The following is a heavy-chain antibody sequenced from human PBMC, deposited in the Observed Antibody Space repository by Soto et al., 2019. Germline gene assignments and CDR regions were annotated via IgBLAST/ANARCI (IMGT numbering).Heavy chain of an antibody. J-gene: IGHJ6*02. V-gene: IGHV1-2*02. D-gene: IGHD6-19*01. CDR2: INPNSGGT. Sequence: ASVNVSCKASGYTFTGYYMHWVRPAPGQGLEWMGWINPNSGGTNYAQKFQGRVTMTRDTSISTAYMELSRLRSDDTAVYYCARDSSGWPAYHYYVMDVWGQGTTVTVSS. CDR3: ARDSSGWPAYHYYVMDV. CDR1: GYTFTGYY.